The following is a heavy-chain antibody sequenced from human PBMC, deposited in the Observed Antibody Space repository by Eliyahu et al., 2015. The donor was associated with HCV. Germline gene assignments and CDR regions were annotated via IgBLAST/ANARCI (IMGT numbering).Heavy chain of an antibody. CDR2: IRSKTYGGTT. Sequence: EVQLVXFGGGLVQPGRSLRLXXTAXXFTFVDYAMTWVRQASGKGLEWVGFIRSKTYGGTTEYAASVKGRFTISRDDSKSIAYLQMNSLKTEDTAVYYCARAPDYWGQGTLVTVSS. J-gene: IGHJ4*02. CDR3: ARAPDY. V-gene: IGHV3-49*04. D-gene: IGHD3-10*01. CDR1: XFTFVDYA.